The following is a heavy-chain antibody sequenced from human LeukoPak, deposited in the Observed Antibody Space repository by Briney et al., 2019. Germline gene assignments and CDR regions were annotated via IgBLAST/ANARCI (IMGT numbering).Heavy chain of an antibody. J-gene: IGHJ5*02. D-gene: IGHD3-9*01. Sequence: SETLSLTCAVYGGSFSGYYWSWIRQPPGKGLEWIGEINHSGSTNYNPSLKSRVTISVDTSKNQFSLKLSSVTAADTAVYYCARVNYDILTGYPYNWFDPWGQGTLVTVSS. V-gene: IGHV4-34*01. CDR3: ARVNYDILTGYPYNWFDP. CDR1: GGSFSGYY. CDR2: INHSGST.